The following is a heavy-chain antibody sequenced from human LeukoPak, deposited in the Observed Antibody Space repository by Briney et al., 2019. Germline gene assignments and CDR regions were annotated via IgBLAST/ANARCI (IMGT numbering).Heavy chain of an antibody. V-gene: IGHV4-59*01. CDR1: GGSISSSY. CDR2: IYYSGST. J-gene: IGHJ4*02. CDR3: ARGPYSSRYDY. Sequence: SETLSLTCTVSGGSISSSYWSWIRQPPGKGREWIGYIYYSGSTNYNPSIKSRVTMSVDTSKNQFSLNLGSVTAADTAVYYCARGPYSSRYDYWGQGTVVTVSS. D-gene: IGHD6-13*01.